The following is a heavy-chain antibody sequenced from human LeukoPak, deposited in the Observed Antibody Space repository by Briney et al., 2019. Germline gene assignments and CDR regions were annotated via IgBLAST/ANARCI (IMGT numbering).Heavy chain of an antibody. J-gene: IGHJ6*04. V-gene: IGHV3-23*01. CDR1: GFTFSTYA. CDR3: AKETGVFYGIDV. D-gene: IGHD1-1*01. Sequence: PGGSLRLSCAASGFTFSTYAMSWVRQAPGKGPEWVSAIGASGGSTDYADSVKGRLTISRDNSKNTLYLQMNSLRAEDTAVYYCAKETGVFYGIDVWGKGTTVTASS. CDR2: IGASGGST.